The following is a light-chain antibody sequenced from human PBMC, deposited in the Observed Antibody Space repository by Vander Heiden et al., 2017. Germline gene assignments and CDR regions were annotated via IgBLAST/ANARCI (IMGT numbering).Light chain of an antibody. CDR1: NIRNNN. CDR2: ADS. Sequence: SYVLTQPPSVSVAPGHPASITCGGNNIRNNNVHWYQQKPGQAPVLVVYADSVRPSGIPERLSGSNSGDTATLTISGVEAGDEADYYCQVWDNSDNLVIFGGGTKLTVL. J-gene: IGLJ2*01. V-gene: IGLV3-21*02. CDR3: QVWDNSDNLVI.